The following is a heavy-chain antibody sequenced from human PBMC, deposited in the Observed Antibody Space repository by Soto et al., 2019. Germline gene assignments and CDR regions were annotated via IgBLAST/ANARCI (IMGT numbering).Heavy chain of an antibody. CDR1: GFSLSTSGVG. J-gene: IGHJ4*02. CDR3: AHSTTHWWDIVATVYFDY. D-gene: IGHD5-12*01. V-gene: IGHV2-5*02. CDR2: IYWDDDK. Sequence: QITLKESGPTLVKPTQTLTLTCTFSGFSLSTSGVGVGWIRQPPGKALEWLALIYWDDDKRYSPSLKSRLTITKDTSKNQLVLTMTHMDPVDTATYYCAHSTTHWWDIVATVYFDYWGQGTLVTVSS.